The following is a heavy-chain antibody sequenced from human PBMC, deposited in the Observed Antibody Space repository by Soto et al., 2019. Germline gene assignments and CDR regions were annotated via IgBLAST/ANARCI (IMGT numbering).Heavy chain of an antibody. CDR2: IWYDGSNK. D-gene: IGHD3-10*01. CDR3: ARDTNYYGSGSDYYILPYYYYGMDV. V-gene: IGHV3-33*01. CDR1: GFTFSSYG. Sequence: PGGSLRLSCAASGFTFSSYGMHWVRQAPGKGLEWVAVIWYDGSNKYYADSVKGRFTISRDNSKNTLYLQMNSLRAEDTAVYYCARDTNYYGSGSDYYILPYYYYGMDVWGQRTTVTVSS. J-gene: IGHJ6*02.